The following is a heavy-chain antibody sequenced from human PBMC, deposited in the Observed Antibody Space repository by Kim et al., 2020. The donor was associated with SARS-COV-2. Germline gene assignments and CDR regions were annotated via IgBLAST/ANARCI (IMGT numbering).Heavy chain of an antibody. CDR2: IYYSGTT. D-gene: IGHD4-17*01. Sequence: SETLSLTCTVSGGSISSYYWSWIRQPPGKGLEWIGYIYYSGTTNYNPSLKSRVTISVDTSENQFSLKLSSVTAADTAVYYCARGGATVLNWFDPWGQGTLVTVSS. CDR3: ARGGATVLNWFDP. J-gene: IGHJ5*02. CDR1: GGSISSYY. V-gene: IGHV4-59*01.